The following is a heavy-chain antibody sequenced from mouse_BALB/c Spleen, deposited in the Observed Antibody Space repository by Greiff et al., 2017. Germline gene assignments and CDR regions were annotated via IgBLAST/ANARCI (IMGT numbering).Heavy chain of an antibody. CDR1: GYTFTDYA. D-gene: IGHD1-1*01. CDR3: ARSNCITTVPFY. V-gene: IGHV1S137*01. J-gene: IGHJ2*01. CDR2: ISTYYGDA. Sequence: QVQLQQSGAELVRPGVSVKLSCTGSGYTFTDYAMHWVKQSHAKSLEWIGVISTYYGDASYNHKFKGNATMTVDNTSSTAYMELARLTSEDSAVYYCARSNCITTVPFYWGQGTTLTVSS.